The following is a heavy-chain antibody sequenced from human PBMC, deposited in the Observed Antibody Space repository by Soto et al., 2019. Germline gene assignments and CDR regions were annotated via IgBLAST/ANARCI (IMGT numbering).Heavy chain of an antibody. CDR1: GFTFSIYG. D-gene: IGHD3-22*01. CDR3: ARDTRSPGDYDSSGYTSYCYGMDV. CDR2: IWYDGSNT. J-gene: IGHJ6*02. Sequence: QVQLVESGGGVVQPGRSLRLSCAASGFTFSIYGMHWVRQAPGKGLEWVAVIWYDGSNTYYADSVKGRFTISRDNSKNTMYVQMHSLRAEDTGVYYCARDTRSPGDYDSSGYTSYCYGMDVWGQGTTVTVSS. V-gene: IGHV3-33*01.